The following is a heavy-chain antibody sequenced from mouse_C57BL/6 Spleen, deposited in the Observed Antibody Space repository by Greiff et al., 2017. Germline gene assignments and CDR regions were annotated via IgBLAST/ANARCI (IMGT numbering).Heavy chain of an antibody. V-gene: IGHV1-82*01. Sequence: QVQLQQSGPELVKPGASVKISCKASGYAFSSSWMNWVKQRPGKGLEWIGRIYPGDGDTNYNGKFKGKATLTADKSSSTAYMQLSSLTSEDSAVYFCARGGYGGGWYFDVWGTGTTVTVSS. CDR1: GYAFSSSW. J-gene: IGHJ1*03. D-gene: IGHD1-1*02. CDR3: ARGGYGGGWYFDV. CDR2: IYPGDGDT.